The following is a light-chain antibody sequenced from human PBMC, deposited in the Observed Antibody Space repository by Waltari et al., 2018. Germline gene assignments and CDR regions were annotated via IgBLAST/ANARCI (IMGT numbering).Light chain of an antibody. CDR1: ISDVGGYNY. V-gene: IGLV2-11*01. Sequence: QSALTQPRSVSGSPGQSVTISCTGSISDVGGYNYVSWYQQHPGKAPKLMIYDVYNRPSGVPDRFSGSKSGSTASLTISGLQADDEADYYCCSYAGSYTWVFGGGTKLTVL. CDR2: DVY. J-gene: IGLJ3*02. CDR3: CSYAGSYTWV.